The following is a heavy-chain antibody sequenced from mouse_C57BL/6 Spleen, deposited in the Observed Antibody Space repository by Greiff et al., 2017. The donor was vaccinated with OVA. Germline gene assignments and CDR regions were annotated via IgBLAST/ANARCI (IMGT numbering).Heavy chain of an antibody. Sequence: VQLKESGAELVRPGASVKLSCTASGFNIKDDYMHWVKQRPEQGLEWIGWLDPENGDTEYASKFQGKATITADTSSNTAYLQLSSLTSEDTAVYYCTLNWDGFAYWGQGTLVTVSA. V-gene: IGHV14-4*01. CDR1: GFNIKDDY. D-gene: IGHD4-1*02. CDR3: TLNWDGFAY. CDR2: LDPENGDT. J-gene: IGHJ3*01.